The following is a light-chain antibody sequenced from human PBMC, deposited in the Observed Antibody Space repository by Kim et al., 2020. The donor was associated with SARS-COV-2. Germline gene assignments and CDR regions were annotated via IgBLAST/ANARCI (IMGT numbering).Light chain of an antibody. CDR3: TSYAGSNNLDV. CDR2: EVN. J-gene: IGLJ1*01. V-gene: IGLV2-8*01. CDR1: SSDIGPYKY. Sequence: SVTFSCPGTSSDIGPYKYVTCYQQHPGKAPKLMIYEVNRRPSGVPDRFSGSKSGNTASLTVSGLQAEDEADYYCTSYAGSNNLDVFGTGTKVTVL.